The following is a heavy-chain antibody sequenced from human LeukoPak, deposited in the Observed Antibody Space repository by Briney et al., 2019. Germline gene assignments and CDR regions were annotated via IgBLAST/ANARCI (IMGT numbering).Heavy chain of an antibody. D-gene: IGHD6-19*01. CDR2: IKPDGSEK. J-gene: IGHJ6*02. CDR1: GFRFSKEW. CDR3: ARAAVSGPGDV. V-gene: IGHV3-7*04. Sequence: GGSLSLFCAASGFRFSKEWMTWVRQAAAKGLEWVANIKPDGSEKYYVDSLKGRFTISRDNAHNLLYLQMDSLRADDTAVYYCARAAVSGPGDVWGQGTTVIVSS.